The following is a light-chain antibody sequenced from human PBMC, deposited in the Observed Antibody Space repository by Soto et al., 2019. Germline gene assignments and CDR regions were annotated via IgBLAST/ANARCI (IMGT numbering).Light chain of an antibody. V-gene: IGLV2-23*01. CDR3: CSYAGSSLKV. CDR1: SSDVGSYNL. Sequence: QSALTQPASVSGSPGQSITISCTGTSSDVGSYNLVSWYQQHPGKAPKLMIYEGSKRPSGVSNRFSGSKSGNTASLIISGLQAEDEADYYCCSYAGSSLKVFGGGTQLTVL. J-gene: IGLJ3*02. CDR2: EGS.